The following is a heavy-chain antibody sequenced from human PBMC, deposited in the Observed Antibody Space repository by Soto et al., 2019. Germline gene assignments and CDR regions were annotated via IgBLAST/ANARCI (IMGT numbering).Heavy chain of an antibody. CDR3: ARDNAGYCSSTSCRKPYYYYGMDV. D-gene: IGHD2-2*01. CDR2: IYYSGST. J-gene: IGHJ6*02. V-gene: IGHV4-59*01. CDR1: GGSISSYY. Sequence: SETLSLTCTVSGGSISSYYWSWIRQPPGKGLEWIGYIYYSGSTNYNPSLKSRVTISVDTSKNQFSLKLSSVTAADTAVYYCARDNAGYCSSTSCRKPYYYYGMDVWGQGTTVTVSS.